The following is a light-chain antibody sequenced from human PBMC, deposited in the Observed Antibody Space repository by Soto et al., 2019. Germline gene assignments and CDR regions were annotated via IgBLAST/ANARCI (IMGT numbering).Light chain of an antibody. CDR2: GIS. V-gene: IGKV3D-15*02. CDR1: QSVNSKY. J-gene: IGKJ5*01. Sequence: IVLMQYPGTLSLSPGETPTLSCGASQSVNSKYLAWYQQHPGQPPRLIIYGISTRATGIPARVRGSLSGTEVSLTISSLQSEEGAVDDCQQYSKWTITFGQGTRLEIK. CDR3: QQYSKWTIT.